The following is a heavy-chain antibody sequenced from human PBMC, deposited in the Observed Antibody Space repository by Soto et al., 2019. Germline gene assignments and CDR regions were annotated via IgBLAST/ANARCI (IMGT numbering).Heavy chain of an antibody. CDR1: GGFISSYY. V-gene: IGHV4-59*08. J-gene: IGHJ5*02. CDR2: IYYSGST. CDR3: ARRSSSKGSTGGWPRPAWFAP. Sequence: SETLSLTCTVSGGFISSYYWSWIRQPPGKGLEWIGYIYYSGSTNYNPSLKSRVTISVDTSKNQFSLKLSSVTAADTAMYYCARRSSSKGSTGGWPRPAWFAPWGQGTLVTVSS. D-gene: IGHD6-13*01.